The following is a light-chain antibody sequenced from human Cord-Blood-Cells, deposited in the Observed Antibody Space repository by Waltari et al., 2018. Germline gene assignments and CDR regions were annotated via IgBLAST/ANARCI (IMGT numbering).Light chain of an antibody. J-gene: IGLJ1*01. V-gene: IGLV2-14*01. CDR2: EVS. CDR3: SSYTSSSTPHV. CDR1: SSDVGGYNY. Sequence: QSALTQPASVSGSPGQSITISCTGTSSDVGGYNYVSWYQQHPGKAPKLMIYEVSNRPSGVSKRVSGSKSGNTASLTISGLQAEDEADYYCSSYTSSSTPHVFGTGTKVTVL.